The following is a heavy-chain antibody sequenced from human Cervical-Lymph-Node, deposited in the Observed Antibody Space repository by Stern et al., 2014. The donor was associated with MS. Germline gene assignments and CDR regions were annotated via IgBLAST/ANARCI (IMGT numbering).Heavy chain of an antibody. CDR3: PRALRIADRPSPGGHWFDP. CDR1: GYIFTDYY. D-gene: IGHD6-6*01. CDR2: INPKSGGT. V-gene: IGHV1-2*02. Sequence: QDQLVQSGAEVEKPGASVKVSCKASGYIFTDYYLHWVRQAPGQGLEWMGRINPKSGGTSYAQSFKGRVPLTRDKSITTAYMDLGRMTSDDTAVYYCPRALRIADRPSPGGHWFDPWGQGTLVIVSS. J-gene: IGHJ5*02.